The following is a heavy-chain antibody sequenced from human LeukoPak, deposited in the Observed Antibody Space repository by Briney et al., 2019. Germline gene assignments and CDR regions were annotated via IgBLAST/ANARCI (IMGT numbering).Heavy chain of an antibody. Sequence: HAGGSLRLSCAASGFTFSSYGMHWVRQAPGKGLEWVAVIWYDGSNKYYADSVKGRFTISRDNSKNTLYLQMNSLRAEDTAVYYCARDQLNYYYYYGMDVWGQGTTVTVSS. CDR3: ARDQLNYYYYYGMDV. CDR2: IWYDGSNK. V-gene: IGHV3-33*01. CDR1: GFTFSSYG. J-gene: IGHJ6*02. D-gene: IGHD1-1*01.